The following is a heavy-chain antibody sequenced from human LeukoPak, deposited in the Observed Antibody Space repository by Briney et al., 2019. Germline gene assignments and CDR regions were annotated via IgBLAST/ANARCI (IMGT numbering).Heavy chain of an antibody. D-gene: IGHD7-27*01. CDR3: AMGTYFYGVDV. CDR1: GFTFSSYG. J-gene: IGHJ6*02. Sequence: PGGSLRLSCAASGFTFSSYGMHWVRQAPGKGLEWVAGTSYDGINKYYADSVEGRFTISRDNSKNTLYLQMNSLRAEDTAVYYCAMGTYFYGVDVWGQGTTVTVSS. V-gene: IGHV3-30*03. CDR2: TSYDGINK.